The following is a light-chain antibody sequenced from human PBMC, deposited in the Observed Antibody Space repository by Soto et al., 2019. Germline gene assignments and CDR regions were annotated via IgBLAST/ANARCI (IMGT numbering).Light chain of an antibody. CDR2: GAS. CDR3: QQYGSSGT. V-gene: IGKV3-20*01. CDR1: QSVSSN. Sequence: EIVLTQSPGTLSLSPGERATLSCRASQSVSSNLAWYQQKPGQAPRLLIYGASTRATGIPARFSGSGSGTDFTLTISRLEPEDFAVYYCQQYGSSGTFGQGTKVDI. J-gene: IGKJ1*01.